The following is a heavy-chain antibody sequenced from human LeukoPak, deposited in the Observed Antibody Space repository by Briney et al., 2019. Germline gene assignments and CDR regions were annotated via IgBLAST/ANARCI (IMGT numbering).Heavy chain of an antibody. CDR3: ARERLPDDY. D-gene: IGHD4-11*01. Sequence: DSVKGRFTISRDNAKNSLYLQMNSLRAEDTAAYYCARERLPDDYWGQGTLVTVSS. V-gene: IGHV3-7*01. J-gene: IGHJ4*02.